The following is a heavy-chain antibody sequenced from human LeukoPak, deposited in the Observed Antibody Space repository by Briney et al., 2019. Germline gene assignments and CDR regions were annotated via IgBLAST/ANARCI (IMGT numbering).Heavy chain of an antibody. CDR1: GFTFSSYA. J-gene: IGHJ5*02. V-gene: IGHV3-48*03. Sequence: GGSLRLSCAASGFTFSSYAMSWVRQAPGKGLEWVSYISSSGSTIYYADSVTGRFTIARDNDKNSLYLQMNKLRVEDAAVYYCARGGAYCSGGSCYTGRNWFDPWGQGTLVIVSS. CDR3: ARGGAYCSGGSCYTGRNWFDP. D-gene: IGHD2-15*01. CDR2: ISSSGSTI.